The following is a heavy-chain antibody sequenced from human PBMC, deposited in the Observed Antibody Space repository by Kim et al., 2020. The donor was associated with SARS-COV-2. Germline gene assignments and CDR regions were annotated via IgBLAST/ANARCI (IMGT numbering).Heavy chain of an antibody. D-gene: IGHD4-17*01. CDR2: IKQDGSEK. J-gene: IGHJ4*02. V-gene: IGHV3-7*01. CDR3: ATNDYGGKNFDY. Sequence: GGSLRLSCAASRFTFSSYWMSWVRQAPGKGLEWVANIKQDGSEKYYVDSVKGRFTISRDNAKNSLYLQMNSLRAEDTAVYYCATNDYGGKNFDYWGQGTL. CDR1: RFTFSSYW.